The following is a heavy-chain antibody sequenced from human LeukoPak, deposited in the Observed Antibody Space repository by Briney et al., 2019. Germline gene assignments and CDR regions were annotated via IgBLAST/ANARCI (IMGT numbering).Heavy chain of an antibody. CDR1: GFTFSTYD. J-gene: IGHJ6*04. CDR3: ARAPVIGTVPVPGFLDV. V-gene: IGHV3-13*01. D-gene: IGHD6-19*01. Sequence: GGSLRLFCAASGFTFSTYDMHWVRQVAGKGVEGVSSMGTIGDTFYPGSVKGRFTISRENAKNSLYLQMNSLSAGDTAVYYCARAPVIGTVPVPGFLDVWGKGTTVTVSS. CDR2: MGTIGDT.